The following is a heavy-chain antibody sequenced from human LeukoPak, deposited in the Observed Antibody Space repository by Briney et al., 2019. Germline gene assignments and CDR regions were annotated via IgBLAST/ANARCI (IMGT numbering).Heavy chain of an antibody. V-gene: IGHV3-43*01. J-gene: IGHJ4*02. CDR1: GFTFDDYA. D-gene: IGHD3-3*01. CDR2: ITWDGGGT. Sequence: GGSLRLSCAASGFTFDDYAMHWVRQAPGKGLEWVSLITWDGGGTLYAESVRGRFTISRDNSRNSLYLQMNSLRPEDTALYHCVKDRSDRSSYLNPRFDCWGQGTLVTVSS. CDR3: VKDRSDRSSYLNPRFDC.